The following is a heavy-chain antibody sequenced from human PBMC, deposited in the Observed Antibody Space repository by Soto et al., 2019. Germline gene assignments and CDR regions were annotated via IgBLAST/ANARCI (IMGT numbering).Heavy chain of an antibody. J-gene: IGHJ4*02. Sequence: EVQLVESGGGLVQPGGSLRLSCSASGFTFSSHWMVWVRQGPGKGLEWVSRIISDGSHTSYADRVKGRFTISRDNAKNTVYLQMNSLGAEDTALYYCARGLIGSGTDNDCWGQGTLVTVSS. CDR2: IISDGSHT. D-gene: IGHD3-9*01. CDR1: GFTFSSHW. CDR3: ARGLIGSGTDNDC. V-gene: IGHV3-74*01.